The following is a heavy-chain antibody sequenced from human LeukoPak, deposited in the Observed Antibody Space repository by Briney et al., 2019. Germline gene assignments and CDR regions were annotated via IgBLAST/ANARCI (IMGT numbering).Heavy chain of an antibody. CDR2: ISYDGSNK. D-gene: IGHD1-26*01. V-gene: IGHV3-30*18. J-gene: IGHJ6*03. CDR3: AKAGRWGHYYYYYMDV. CDR1: GFTFSSYG. Sequence: PGGSLRLSCAASGFTFSSYGMHWVRQAPGKGPEWVAVISYDGSNKYYADSVKGRFTISRDNSKNTLYLQMNSLRAEDTAVYYCAKAGRWGHYYYYYMDVWGKGTTVTVSS.